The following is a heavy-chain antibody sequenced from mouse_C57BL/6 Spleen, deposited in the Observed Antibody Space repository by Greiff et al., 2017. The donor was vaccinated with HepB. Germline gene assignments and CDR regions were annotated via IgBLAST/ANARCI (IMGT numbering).Heavy chain of an antibody. CDR1: GYTFTSYW. V-gene: IGHV1-53*01. CDR2: INPSNGGT. CDR3: ARDGRVIDGYRYYAMDY. Sequence: VQLQQPGTELVKPGASVKLSCKASGYTFTSYWMHWVKQRPGQGLEWIGNINPSNGGTNYNEKFKSKATLTVDKSSSTAYMQLSSLTSEDSAVYYCARDGRVIDGYRYYAMDYWGQGTSVTVSS. J-gene: IGHJ4*01. D-gene: IGHD2-3*01.